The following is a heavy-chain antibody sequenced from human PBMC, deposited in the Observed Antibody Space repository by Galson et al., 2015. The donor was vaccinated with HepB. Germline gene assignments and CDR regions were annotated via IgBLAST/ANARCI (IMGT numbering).Heavy chain of an antibody. CDR1: GFTFTDHY. J-gene: IGHJ4*02. CDR2: ISGSGSFI. V-gene: IGHV3-11*01. CDR3: ARDAEQHWSF. Sequence: SLRLSCAASGFTFTDHYMSWIRQAPGKGLEWVSYISGSGSFINYADSVKGRFTMSRDNAKNSVYLQLNSLRAEDTAVYYGARDAEQHWSFWGQGTLVTVSS. D-gene: IGHD3-3*01.